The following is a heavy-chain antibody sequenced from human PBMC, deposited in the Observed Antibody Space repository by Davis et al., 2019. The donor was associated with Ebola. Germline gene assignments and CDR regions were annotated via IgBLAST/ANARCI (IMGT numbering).Heavy chain of an antibody. CDR3: ARDNDPYGGGYKYRPPNAFDL. CDR2: SGST. D-gene: IGHD3-16*01. V-gene: IGHV4-59*11. CDR1: GVSISSHY. Sequence: PSETLSLTCTVSGVSISSHYWSWIRQPPGRGLEWIAYSGSTSYSPSLKGRATISVDTSKNQFSLKLTSVTAADTAIYFCARDNDPYGGGYKYRPPNAFDLWGQGTKVAVSS. J-gene: IGHJ3*01.